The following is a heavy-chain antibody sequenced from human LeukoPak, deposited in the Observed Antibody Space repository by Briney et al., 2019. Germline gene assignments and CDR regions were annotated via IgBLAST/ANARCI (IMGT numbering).Heavy chain of an antibody. D-gene: IGHD5-18*01. Sequence: SETLSLTCAASGGSISGYYWSWIRQPPGKGLEWIGHIFYSGSTNYNPSLKSRVTISVGTSKNQFSLKLSSVTAADTAVYYCARVSHSLFVCWGQGTPVTVSS. CDR1: GGSISGYY. V-gene: IGHV4-59*01. CDR2: IFYSGST. J-gene: IGHJ4*02. CDR3: ARVSHSLFVC.